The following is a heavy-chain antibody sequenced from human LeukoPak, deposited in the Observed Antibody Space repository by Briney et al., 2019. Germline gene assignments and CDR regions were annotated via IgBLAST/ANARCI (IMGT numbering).Heavy chain of an antibody. CDR3: AKDGYFHDSSGYSYFDY. V-gene: IGHV3-23*01. D-gene: IGHD3-22*01. Sequence: GGSLRLSCAASGFTFNNFPMSGVRQVPGKGPEWVSRISGSGGTTYYAGSVRGRFTISRDNAKNTLFLQMRSLRAEDTALYYCAKDGYFHDSSGYSYFDYWGQGILVSVSS. CDR1: GFTFNNFP. J-gene: IGHJ4*02. CDR2: ISGSGGTT.